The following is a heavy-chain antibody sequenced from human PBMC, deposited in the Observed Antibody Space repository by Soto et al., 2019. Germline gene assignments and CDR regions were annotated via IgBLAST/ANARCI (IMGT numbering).Heavy chain of an antibody. D-gene: IGHD1-26*01. Sequence: QVQLVQSGAEVKKPGSSVKVSCKASGGTFSSYALSWVRQAPGQGLEWMGGIIPIFGTANYAQTFQGRVTITADESTSTAYTELSSLRSEDTAVYYCARDEVGATNYYGMDVWGQGTTVTVSS. J-gene: IGHJ6*02. CDR3: ARDEVGATNYYGMDV. CDR2: IIPIFGTA. V-gene: IGHV1-69*01. CDR1: GGTFSSYA.